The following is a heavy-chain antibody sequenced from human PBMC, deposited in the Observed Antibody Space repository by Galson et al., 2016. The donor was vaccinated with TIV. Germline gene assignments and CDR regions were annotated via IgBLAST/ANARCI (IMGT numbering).Heavy chain of an antibody. Sequence: SLRLSCAASGFRFSSYAMNWARQAPGKGLEWVSTIGGSGGSTYYADSVKGRFTISRDSSKNTVYLQMSSLRAEDTAIYYCAKDRQWIPSSLDYWGQGTLVTVSS. D-gene: IGHD5-18*01. V-gene: IGHV3-23*01. CDR2: IGGSGGST. CDR3: AKDRQWIPSSLDY. CDR1: GFRFSSYA. J-gene: IGHJ4*02.